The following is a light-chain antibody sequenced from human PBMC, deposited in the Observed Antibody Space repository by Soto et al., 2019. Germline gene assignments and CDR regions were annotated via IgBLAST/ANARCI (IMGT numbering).Light chain of an antibody. CDR1: QSVSTT. CDR3: QQYTNWPPGLT. V-gene: IGKV3-15*01. Sequence: TQSPATLSVSPGERATLSCRASQSVSTTLAWYQQKPGQAPRLLIYGASTRATGIPARFSGSGSGTEFTLTISSLQSEDFAVYFCQQYTNWPPGLTFGGGTKVDIK. CDR2: GAS. J-gene: IGKJ4*01.